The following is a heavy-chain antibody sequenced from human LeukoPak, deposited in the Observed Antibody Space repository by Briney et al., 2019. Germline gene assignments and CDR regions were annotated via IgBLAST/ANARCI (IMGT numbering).Heavy chain of an antibody. CDR3: ARVACAIFHYFDY. J-gene: IGHJ4*02. V-gene: IGHV3-7*01. CDR2: IKQDGSEK. CDR1: GFTFSSYL. D-gene: IGHD2-8*01. Sequence: PGGSLRLSCAASGFTFSSYLMSWVRQAPGKGLDWVANIKQDGSEKYYVDSVKGRFTISRDNAKNSLYLQMNSLRAEDTAVYYCARVACAIFHYFDYWGQGTLVTVSS.